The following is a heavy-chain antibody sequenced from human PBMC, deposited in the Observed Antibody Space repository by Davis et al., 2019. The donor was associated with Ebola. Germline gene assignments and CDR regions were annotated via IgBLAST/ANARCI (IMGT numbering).Heavy chain of an antibody. Sequence: PGGSLRLSCAASGFTFSSNYMSWVRQAPGKGLEWVSVIYSGGSTYYADSVQGRFTISRHNSKNTLYLQMNSLRAEDTAVDYCASDNCTGGVCYRSDAFDIWGQGTMVTVSS. V-gene: IGHV3-53*04. CDR3: ASDNCTGGVCYRSDAFDI. D-gene: IGHD2-8*02. CDR2: IYSGGST. CDR1: GFTFSSNY. J-gene: IGHJ3*02.